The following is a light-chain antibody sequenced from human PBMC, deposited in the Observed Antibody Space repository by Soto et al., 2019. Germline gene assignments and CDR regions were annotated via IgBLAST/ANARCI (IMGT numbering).Light chain of an antibody. V-gene: IGKV1-5*03. CDR3: QQYSTYWT. CDR1: QSISSW. Sequence: DIQMTQSPGSISPSXWHGVTISCRASQSISSWLAWYQQKPGKAPRLLIYKASTLESGVPSRFSGSGSGTDFTLTISSLQPDDFATYYCQQYSTYWTFGQGTKV. J-gene: IGKJ1*01. CDR2: KAS.